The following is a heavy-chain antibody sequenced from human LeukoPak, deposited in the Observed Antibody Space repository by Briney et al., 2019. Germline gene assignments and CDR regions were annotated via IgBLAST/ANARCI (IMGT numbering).Heavy chain of an antibody. J-gene: IGHJ4*02. CDR1: GYTLTELS. CDR3: AITSPTGGTPIDY. V-gene: IGHV1-24*01. CDR2: FDPEDGET. Sequence: ASVKVSCKVSGYTLTELSMHWVRQAPGKRLEWMGGFDPEDGETIYAQKFQGRVTMTEDTSTDTAYMELSSLRSEDTAVYYCAITSPTGGTPIDYWGQGTLVTVSS. D-gene: IGHD7-27*01.